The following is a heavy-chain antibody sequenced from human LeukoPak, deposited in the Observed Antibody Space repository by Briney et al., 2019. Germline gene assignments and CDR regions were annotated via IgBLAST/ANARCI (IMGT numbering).Heavy chain of an antibody. CDR3: AKARIAAAGTGAFDV. CDR1: GFTFSSYG. CDR2: FSATDGSA. J-gene: IGHJ3*01. Sequence: GGSLRLSCAASGFTFSSYGMTWVRLAPGKGLEWVSAFSATDGSAQYAESVKGRFTISRDNSKNSLYLQMNSLRDEDMAVYYCAKARIAAAGTGAFDVWGQGTMVTVSS. D-gene: IGHD6-13*01. V-gene: IGHV3-23*01.